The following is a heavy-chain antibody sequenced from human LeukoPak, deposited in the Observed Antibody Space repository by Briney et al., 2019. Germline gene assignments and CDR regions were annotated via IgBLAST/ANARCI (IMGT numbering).Heavy chain of an antibody. D-gene: IGHD4-17*01. CDR1: GYTFTSYG. J-gene: IGHJ4*02. CDR3: ARPDYGDYAGGVDY. V-gene: IGHV1-18*01. Sequence: ASVKVSCKASGYTFTSYGISWVRQVPGQGLEWMGWISAYNGNTNYAQKLQGRVTMTTDTSTSTAYMELRSLRSDDTAVYYCARPDYGDYAGGVDYWGQGTLVTVSS. CDR2: ISAYNGNT.